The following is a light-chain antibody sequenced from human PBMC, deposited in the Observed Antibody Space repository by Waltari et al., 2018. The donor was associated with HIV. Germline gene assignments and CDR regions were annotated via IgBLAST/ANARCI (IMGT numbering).Light chain of an antibody. CDR2: WAP. V-gene: IGKV4-1*01. CDR3: QQYYHTLWT. CDR1: QSLLYSTKNQIF. J-gene: IGKJ1*01. Sequence: DIVMTQSPDSLAVSLGERATINSKSSQSLLYSTKNQIFLAWDQQKPRQPPKLLLYWAPVRGSGVPDRFSASGCETDFTLAINSLQAEAVALYYCQQYYHTLWTFGRGTKVEIK.